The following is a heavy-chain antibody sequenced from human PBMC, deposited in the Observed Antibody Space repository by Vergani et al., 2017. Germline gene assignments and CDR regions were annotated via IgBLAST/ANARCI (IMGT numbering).Heavy chain of an antibody. CDR2: IIPIFGTA. J-gene: IGHJ6*02. D-gene: IGHD4-17*01. V-gene: IGHV1-69*13. CDR1: GGTFSSYA. CDR3: ARGSSDGDYPGRYYGMDV. Sequence: QVQLVQSGAEVKKPGSSVKVSCKASGGTFSSYAISWVRQAPGQGLEWMGRIIPIFGTANYAQKFQGRVTITADESTSTAYMELSSLRSEDTAVYHCARGSSDGDYPGRYYGMDVWGQGTTVTVSS.